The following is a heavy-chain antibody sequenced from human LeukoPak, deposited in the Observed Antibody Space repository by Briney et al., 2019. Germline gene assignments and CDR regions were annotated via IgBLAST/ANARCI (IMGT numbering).Heavy chain of an antibody. Sequence: ASVKVSCKASGGTFSSYAISWVRQAPGQGLEWMGGIIPIFGAANYAQKFQGRVTITADESTSTAYMELSRLRSDDTAVYYCARTNITIFGVVIKYYFDYWGQGTLVTVSS. CDR2: IIPIFGAA. CDR1: GGTFSSYA. D-gene: IGHD3-3*01. CDR3: ARTNITIFGVVIKYYFDY. J-gene: IGHJ4*02. V-gene: IGHV1-69*13.